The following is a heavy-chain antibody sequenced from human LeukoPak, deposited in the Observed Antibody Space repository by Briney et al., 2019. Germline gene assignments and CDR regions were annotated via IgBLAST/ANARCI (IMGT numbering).Heavy chain of an antibody. Sequence: ASVKVSCKASGYTFTSYGISWVRQAPGQGLEWMGWISAYNGNTNYAQKLQGRVTMTTDTSTSTAYMELRSLRSDDTAVYYCARDKASSGDSDGMDVWGQGTTVTVSS. CDR1: GYTFTSYG. D-gene: IGHD6-19*01. V-gene: IGHV1-18*01. CDR2: ISAYNGNT. J-gene: IGHJ6*02. CDR3: ARDKASSGDSDGMDV.